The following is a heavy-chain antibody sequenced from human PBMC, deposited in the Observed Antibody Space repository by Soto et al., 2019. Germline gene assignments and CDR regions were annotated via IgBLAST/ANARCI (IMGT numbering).Heavy chain of an antibody. CDR2: IDWDDDK. V-gene: IGHV2-70*01. CDR1: GFTFSSYAM. J-gene: IGHJ6*02. Sequence: LRLSCAASGFTFSSYAMSWIRQPPGKALEWLALIDWDDDKYYSTSLKTRLTISKDTSKNQVVLTMTNMDPVDTATYYCARMTRSPRLGYHSYAMDVWGQAPKVTGS. D-gene: IGHD1-1*01. CDR3: ARMTRSPRLGYHSYAMDV.